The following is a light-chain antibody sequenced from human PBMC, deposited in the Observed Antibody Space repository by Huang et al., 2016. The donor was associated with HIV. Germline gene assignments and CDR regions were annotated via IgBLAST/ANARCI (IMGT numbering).Light chain of an antibody. J-gene: IGKJ1*01. CDR3: QQYGSSSWT. Sequence: EIVLTQSPGTLSLSPGERATLSCRAGQTISSSYLAWYQHKPGQAPRLLIYGASSRATGIPDRVSGSGSGTDFTLTISRLDPEDFAVYYCQQYGSSSWTFGQGTKVEIK. CDR1: QTISSSY. CDR2: GAS. V-gene: IGKV3-20*01.